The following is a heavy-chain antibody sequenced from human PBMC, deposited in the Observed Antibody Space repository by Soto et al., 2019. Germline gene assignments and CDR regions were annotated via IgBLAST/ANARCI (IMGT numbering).Heavy chain of an antibody. V-gene: IGHV1-69*13. Sequence: GAAVKVSCKASGGTFSSYALSWVRQAPGQGLEWMGGIIPIFGTANYAQKFQGRVTITADESTSTAYMELSSLRSEDTAVYYCARVRPPWFPKDDCFGASGCNWFDPWGQGTLVTVSS. CDR1: GGTFSSYA. D-gene: IGHD2-21*02. CDR2: IIPIFGTA. CDR3: ARVRPPWFPKDDCFGASGCNWFDP. J-gene: IGHJ5*02.